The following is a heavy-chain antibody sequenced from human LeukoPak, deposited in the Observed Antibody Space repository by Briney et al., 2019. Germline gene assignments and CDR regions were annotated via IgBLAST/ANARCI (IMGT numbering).Heavy chain of an antibody. CDR1: GGSISSYY. CDR3: AGGTYYDFWSGYYSSGAFDI. Sequence: PSETLSLTCTVSGGSISSYYWSWIRQPAGKGLEWIGRIYTSGSTNYNPSLKSRVTMSVDTSKNQFSLKLSSVTAADTAVYYCAGGTYYDFWSGYYSSGAFDIWGQGTMVTVSS. CDR2: IYTSGST. D-gene: IGHD3-3*01. J-gene: IGHJ3*02. V-gene: IGHV4-4*07.